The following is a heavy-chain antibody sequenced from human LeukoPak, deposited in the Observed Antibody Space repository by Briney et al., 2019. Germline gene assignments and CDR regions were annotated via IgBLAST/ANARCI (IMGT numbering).Heavy chain of an antibody. CDR2: ISGSGGST. CDR1: GFTFSSYG. Sequence: PGGTLRLSCAASGFTFSSYGMSWVRQAPGKGLEWVSAISGSGGSTYYADSVKGRFTISRDNSKNTLYLQMNSLRAEDTAVYYCAKDGSYYGSGSCDYWGQGTLVTVSS. D-gene: IGHD3-10*01. J-gene: IGHJ4*02. CDR3: AKDGSYYGSGSCDY. V-gene: IGHV3-23*01.